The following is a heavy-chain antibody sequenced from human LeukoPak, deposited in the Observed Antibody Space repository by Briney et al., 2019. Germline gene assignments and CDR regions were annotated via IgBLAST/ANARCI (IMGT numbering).Heavy chain of an antibody. CDR1: GFTFDDYA. V-gene: IGHV3-9*01. D-gene: IGHD3-16*01. CDR3: AKGRYDYDLDP. Sequence: GGSLRLSCAASGFTFDDYAMHWVRQAPGKGLEWVSGISWNSGSIGYADSVKGRFTISRDNSKNTLYLQMNSLRAEDTAVYYCAKGRYDYDLDPWGQGTLVTVSS. CDR2: ISWNSGSI. J-gene: IGHJ5*02.